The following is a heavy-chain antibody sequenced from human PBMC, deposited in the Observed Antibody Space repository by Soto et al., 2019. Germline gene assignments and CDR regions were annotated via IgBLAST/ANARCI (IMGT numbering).Heavy chain of an antibody. CDR1: GYTFTSYG. Sequence: QVQLVQSGAEVKKPGASVKVSCKASGYTFTSYGISWVRQAPGQGLEWMGWISAYKGNTNYAQKLQGRVTMATDTSTSTAYMELRSLRSDDTAVYYCARDRYCSGGSCYPVKHWFDPWGQGTLVTVSS. D-gene: IGHD2-15*01. CDR2: ISAYKGNT. V-gene: IGHV1-18*04. CDR3: ARDRYCSGGSCYPVKHWFDP. J-gene: IGHJ5*02.